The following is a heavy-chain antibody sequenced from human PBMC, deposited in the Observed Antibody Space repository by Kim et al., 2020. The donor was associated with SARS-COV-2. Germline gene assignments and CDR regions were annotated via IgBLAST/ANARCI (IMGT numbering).Heavy chain of an antibody. D-gene: IGHD4-17*01. CDR1: GYTFTSYD. V-gene: IGHV1-8*01. J-gene: IGHJ4*02. CDR2: MNPNSGNT. Sequence: ASVKVSCKASGYTFTSYDINWVRQATGQGLEWMGWMNPNSGNTGYAQKFQGRVTMTRNTSISTAYMELSSLRSEDTAVYYCARVGEYDYGDYADYWGQGTLVTVSS. CDR3: ARVGEYDYGDYADY.